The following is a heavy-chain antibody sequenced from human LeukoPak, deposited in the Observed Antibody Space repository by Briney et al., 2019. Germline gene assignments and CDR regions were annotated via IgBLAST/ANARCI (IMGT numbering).Heavy chain of an antibody. CDR3: ARRVYCSGGSCYRYWYFDL. V-gene: IGHV4-59*08. CDR1: GGSISSYY. CDR2: IYYSGST. J-gene: IGHJ2*01. D-gene: IGHD2-15*01. Sequence: PSETLSLTCTVSGGSISSYYWSWIRQPPGKGLEWIGYIYYSGSTNYNPSLKSRVTISVDTSKNHFSLKLSSVTAADTAVYYCARRVYCSGGSCYRYWYFDLWGRGTLVTVSS.